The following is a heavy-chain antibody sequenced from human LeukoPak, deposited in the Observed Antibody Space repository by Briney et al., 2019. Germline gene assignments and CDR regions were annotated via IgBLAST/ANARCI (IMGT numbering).Heavy chain of an antibody. J-gene: IGHJ3*01. CDR2: ISFSGANS. V-gene: IGHV3-23*01. D-gene: IGHD5-24*01. CDR1: GFTFSDSA. CDR3: ARDIQLST. Sequence: PGGSLRLSCAASGFTFSDSAMTWVRQAPGKGLDWVSLISFSGANSCYADSVKGRFTISRDNSKDPLFLQMNSLRAEDTAIYYCARDIQLSTWGLGTMVTVSS.